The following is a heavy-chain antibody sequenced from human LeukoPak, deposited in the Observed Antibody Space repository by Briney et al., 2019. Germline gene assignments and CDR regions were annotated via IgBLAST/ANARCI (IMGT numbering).Heavy chain of an antibody. CDR2: FDPENAEI. V-gene: IGHV1-24*01. CDR3: ATRGSDFWSGFDH. CDR1: GSSLHDLP. D-gene: IGHD3-3*01. Sequence: ASVKVCCKLSGSSLHDLPIQWVRQAGTKGLEWMAGFDPENAEIVYAQKFQGRVTMTEDTSTDTAYLELTSLTSDDTALYYCATRGSDFWSGFDHWGQGTQVTVSS. J-gene: IGHJ4*02.